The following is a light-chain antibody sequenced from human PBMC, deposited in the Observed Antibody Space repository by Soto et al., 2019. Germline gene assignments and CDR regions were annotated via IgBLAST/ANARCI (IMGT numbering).Light chain of an antibody. Sequence: EIVMTQSPVTLSVSPGERATLSCRAIHRVSSNVAWYQQKPGQAPRLLIYGASTRATGIPARFSGSGSETEFTLTISSLQSEDFAVYYCQQYNNWPPYTFGQGTKVDIK. CDR1: HRVSSN. CDR2: GAS. J-gene: IGKJ2*01. V-gene: IGKV3-15*01. CDR3: QQYNNWPPYT.